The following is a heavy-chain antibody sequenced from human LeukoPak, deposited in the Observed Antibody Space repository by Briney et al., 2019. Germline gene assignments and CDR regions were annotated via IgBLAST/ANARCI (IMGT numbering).Heavy chain of an antibody. CDR3: ARARETVAIDY. CDR2: INHSGST. V-gene: IGHV4-34*01. Sequence: SETLSLTCAVDGGSFSGYYWSWIRQPPGKGLEWIGEINHSGSTNYNPSLRSRFIMSVDTSKNQFSLRMRSVTAADTAVYYCARARETVAIDYWGQGTLVTVSS. J-gene: IGHJ4*02. D-gene: IGHD5-12*01. CDR1: GGSFSGYY.